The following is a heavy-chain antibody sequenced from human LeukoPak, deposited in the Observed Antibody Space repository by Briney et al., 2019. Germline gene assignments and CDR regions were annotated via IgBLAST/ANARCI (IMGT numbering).Heavy chain of an antibody. D-gene: IGHD1-26*01. V-gene: IGHV3-53*01. Sequence: GGSLRLSCAASGFTVSSNYMSWVRQAPGKGLEWVSVIYSSGSTYYEDSVKGRFTISRDNSKNTLYLQMNSLRAEDTAVYYCARAGGYGYYYYYMDVWGKGTTVTVSS. CDR1: GFTVSSNY. CDR3: ARAGGYGYYYYYMDV. J-gene: IGHJ6*03. CDR2: IYSSGST.